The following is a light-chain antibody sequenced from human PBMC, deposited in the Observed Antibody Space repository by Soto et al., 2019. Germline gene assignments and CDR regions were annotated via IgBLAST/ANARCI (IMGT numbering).Light chain of an antibody. CDR3: QHYDCSPRT. CDR1: QSVKSNY. CDR2: GVF. J-gene: IGKJ2*01. V-gene: IGKV3-20*01. Sequence: ETVLTQSPGTVSLSPGEIATLSCRTSQSVKSNYLAWYQQKPGQAPRLLIYGVFNRATGIPDRFSGSGSGTDFTLTISGLEPEDSAVYYCQHYDCSPRTFGQGTKLEIK.